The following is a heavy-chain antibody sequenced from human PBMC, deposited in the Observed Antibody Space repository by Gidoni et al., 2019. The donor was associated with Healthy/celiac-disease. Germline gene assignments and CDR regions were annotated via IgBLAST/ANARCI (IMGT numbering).Heavy chain of an antibody. CDR2: INHSGST. D-gene: IGHD3-22*01. CDR1: GGSFSGYY. Sequence: QVQLQQWGAGLLKSSETLSLTCAVYGGSFSGYYWSWIRQPPGKGLEWIGEINHSGSTNYNPSLKSRVTISVDTSKNQFSLKMSSVTAADTAVYFCARRLRVVITTPHFYSWGQGTLVTVSS. V-gene: IGHV4-34*01. J-gene: IGHJ4*02. CDR3: ARRLRVVITTPHFYS.